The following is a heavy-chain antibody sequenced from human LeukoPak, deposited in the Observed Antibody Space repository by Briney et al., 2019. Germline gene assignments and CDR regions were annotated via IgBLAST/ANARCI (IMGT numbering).Heavy chain of an antibody. D-gene: IGHD3-10*01. CDR2: INPNSGGT. J-gene: IGHJ5*02. Sequence: ASVKVSCKASGYTFTGYYVHWVRQAPGQGLEWMGWINPNSGGTNYAQKFQGRVTMTRDTSISTAYMELSRLRSDDTAVYYCARDNWVTMVRGAPVSGWFDPWGQGTLVTVSS. V-gene: IGHV1-2*02. CDR3: ARDNWVTMVRGAPVSGWFDP. CDR1: GYTFTGYY.